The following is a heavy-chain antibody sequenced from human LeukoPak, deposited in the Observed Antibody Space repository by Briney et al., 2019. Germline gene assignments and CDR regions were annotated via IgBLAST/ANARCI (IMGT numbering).Heavy chain of an antibody. D-gene: IGHD3-22*01. J-gene: IGHJ4*02. Sequence: GGSLRLSCAASGFTFSNAWMSWVRQAPGKGLEWVGRIKSKTDGGTTDYAAPMKGRFTISRDDSKNTLYLQMNSLKTEDTAVYYCTTRPSYYDNSDKKDYWGQGTLVTVSS. CDR1: GFTFSNAW. V-gene: IGHV3-15*01. CDR3: TTRPSYYDNSDKKDY. CDR2: IKSKTDGGTT.